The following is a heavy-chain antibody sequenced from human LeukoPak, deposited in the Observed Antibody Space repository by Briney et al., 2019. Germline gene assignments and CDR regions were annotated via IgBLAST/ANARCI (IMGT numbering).Heavy chain of an antibody. CDR3: ARDRGYSMINWFDP. CDR1: GGSISSGSYY. D-gene: IGHD2-2*03. Sequence: SETLSLTCTVSGGSISSGSYYWSWIRQPAGKGLEWIGRIYTSGSTNYNPSLKSRVTISVDTSKNQFSLKLSSVTAADTAVYYCARDRGYSMINWFDPWRQGTLVTVSS. J-gene: IGHJ5*02. V-gene: IGHV4-61*02. CDR2: IYTSGST.